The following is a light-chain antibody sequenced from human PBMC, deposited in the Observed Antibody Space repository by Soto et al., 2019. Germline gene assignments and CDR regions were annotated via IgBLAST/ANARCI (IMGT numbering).Light chain of an antibody. CDR1: QSVSTK. J-gene: IGKJ1*01. CDR3: QQYSDWPRT. V-gene: IGKV3-15*01. Sequence: EIVMTQSPATLSVSPGERATLSCRASQSVSTKLAWYQQKPGQAPRLLIHGASTRATGIPARFSGSGSGTEFTLTISSLQSEDFAVYSCQQYSDWPRTFGQGTTVEIK. CDR2: GAS.